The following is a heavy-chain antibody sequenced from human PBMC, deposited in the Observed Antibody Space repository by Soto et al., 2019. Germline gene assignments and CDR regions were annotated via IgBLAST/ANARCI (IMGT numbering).Heavy chain of an antibody. CDR3: AVPVVRGYDSPDYYYGMDV. Sequence: GASVKVSCKASGGTFSSYTISRERQAPGQRLEWMGRIIPILGIANYAQKFQGRVTITADKSTSTAYMEPSSLRSEDTAVYYCAVPVVRGYDSPDYYYGMDVWGQGTTVTVSS. CDR2: IIPILGIA. CDR1: GGTFSSYT. J-gene: IGHJ6*02. D-gene: IGHD5-12*01. V-gene: IGHV1-69*02.